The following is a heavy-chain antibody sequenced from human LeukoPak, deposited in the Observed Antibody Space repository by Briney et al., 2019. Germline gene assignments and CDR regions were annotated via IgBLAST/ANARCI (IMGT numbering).Heavy chain of an antibody. D-gene: IGHD4/OR15-4a*01. CDR2: ISYSGTT. J-gene: IGHJ4*02. CDR1: SASISSSPYY. V-gene: IGHV4-39*02. Sequence: SETLSLTCTVSSASISSSPYYWGWIRQSPGKGLEWIGSISYSGTTYYNPSLKSRVTISVDTSKNHFSLKLSSVTAADTAVYYCARVSYQEGANYWGQGTLVTVSS. CDR3: ARVSYQEGANY.